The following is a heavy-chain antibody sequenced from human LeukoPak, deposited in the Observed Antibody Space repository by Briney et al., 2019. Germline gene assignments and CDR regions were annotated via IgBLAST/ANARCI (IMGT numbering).Heavy chain of an antibody. V-gene: IGHV6-1*01. CDR3: AREFDYGDPRRDGNYLDH. D-gene: IGHD4-17*01. CDR2: TYHRSKWYN. Sequence: SQTLSLTCVISGDSVSSNSAAWNWIRQSASRGLEWLGRTYHRSKWYNDFAVSVKSRITINPDTSKNQFSLQLNSVTPEDTAVYYCAREFDYGDPRRDGNYLDHWGQGTLVTVSP. CDR1: GDSVSSNSAA. J-gene: IGHJ4*02.